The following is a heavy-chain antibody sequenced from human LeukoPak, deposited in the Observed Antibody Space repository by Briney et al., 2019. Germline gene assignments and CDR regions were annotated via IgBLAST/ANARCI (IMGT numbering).Heavy chain of an antibody. D-gene: IGHD3-3*01. CDR3: ARTYYDFWSGYYPLPYYYYYMDV. CDR1: GGSISSYY. Sequence: SETLSLTCTVSGGSISSYYWSWIRQPAGKGLEWIGRIYTSGSTNYNPSLKSRVTMSVDTSKNQFSLKLSSVTAADTAVYYCARTYYDFWSGYYPLPYYYYYMDVWGKGTTVTVTS. J-gene: IGHJ6*03. CDR2: IYTSGST. V-gene: IGHV4-4*07.